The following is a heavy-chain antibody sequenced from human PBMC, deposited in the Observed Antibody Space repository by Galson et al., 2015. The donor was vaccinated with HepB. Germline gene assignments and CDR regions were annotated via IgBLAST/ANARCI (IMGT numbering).Heavy chain of an antibody. V-gene: IGHV3-48*03. CDR2: ISSSGSTI. D-gene: IGHD3-16*01. CDR3: ARALRGGYDTSFDI. J-gene: IGHJ3*02. CDR1: GFTFSSYA. Sequence: SLRLSCAASGFTFSSYAMHWVRQAPGKGLEYVSAISSSGSTIYYADSVKGRFTISRDNAKNSLYLQMNSLRAEDTAVYYCARALRGGYDTSFDIWGQGTMVTVSS.